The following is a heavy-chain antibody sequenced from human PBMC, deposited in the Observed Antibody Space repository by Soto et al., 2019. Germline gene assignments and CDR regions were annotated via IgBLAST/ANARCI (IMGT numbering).Heavy chain of an antibody. V-gene: IGHV3-30*18. J-gene: IGHJ4*02. D-gene: IGHD1-26*01. CDR1: GFTFSSYG. CDR2: ISYDGGNE. CDR3: AKDRYSGTFPTDFDY. Sequence: GGSLRLSCAGSGFTFSSYGIHWVRQAPGKGLEWLAVISYDGGNEKYADSVKGRFTISRDDSQNTAYLRMNSLKTDDTAIYFCAKDRYSGTFPTDFDYWGQGRLVTVSS.